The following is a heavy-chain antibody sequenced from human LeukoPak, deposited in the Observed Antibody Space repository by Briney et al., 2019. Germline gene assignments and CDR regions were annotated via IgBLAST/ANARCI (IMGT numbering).Heavy chain of an antibody. Sequence: GGSLRLSCAASGFIFSNYWMSWVRQAPGKGLEWVANIKQDGSEKHYVDSVKGRFTISRDNAKNSLYLQMNSLRAEDTAVYYCARVDCTNGVCYSRYYYMDVWGKGTTVTVSS. CDR1: GFIFSNYW. CDR2: IKQDGSEK. V-gene: IGHV3-7*01. J-gene: IGHJ6*03. CDR3: ARVDCTNGVCYSRYYYMDV. D-gene: IGHD2-8*01.